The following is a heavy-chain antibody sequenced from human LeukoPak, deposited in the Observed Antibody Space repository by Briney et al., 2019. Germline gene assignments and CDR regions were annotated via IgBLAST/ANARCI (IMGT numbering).Heavy chain of an antibody. J-gene: IGHJ4*02. D-gene: IGHD3-9*01. CDR2: INPNSGGT. CDR3: AKDSALEYYDILTGYSPLDY. CDR1: GYTFTGYY. Sequence: ASVKVSCKASGYTFTGYYMHWVRQAPGQGLEWMGWINPNSGGTNYAQKFQGRVTMTRDTSISTAYMELSRLRSDDTAVYYCAKDSALEYYDILTGYSPLDYWGQGTLVTVSS. V-gene: IGHV1-2*02.